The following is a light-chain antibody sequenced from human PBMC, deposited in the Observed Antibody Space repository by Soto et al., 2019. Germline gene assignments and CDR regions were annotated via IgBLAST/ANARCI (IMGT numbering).Light chain of an antibody. V-gene: IGKV4-1*01. Sequence: DIVMTQSPDSLAVSLGERATINCKSSQSVLYSSNNKKYLAWYQQKPGQPPKLLIYWASTRESGVPDRFSGSGSGTDFTLTISSLHAEDVAVYYCQQYYSTPYTFGQGTKLEIK. CDR1: QSVLYSSNNKKY. CDR3: QQYYSTPYT. J-gene: IGKJ2*01. CDR2: WAS.